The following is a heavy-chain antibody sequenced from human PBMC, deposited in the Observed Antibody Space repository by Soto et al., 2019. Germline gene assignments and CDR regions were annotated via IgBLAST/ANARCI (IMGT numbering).Heavy chain of an antibody. CDR1: GYTFTAYY. Sequence: QVHLVQSGAEVKKPGASVKVSCKASGYTFTAYYMHWVRQAPGQGLEWMGWINTNSGGTNYAQKFQGRVTVTRDTSISTAYMELSRLRSDDTAVYYCARAPGDYDKWFDPWGQGTLVTVSS. J-gene: IGHJ5*02. D-gene: IGHD4-17*01. CDR2: INTNSGGT. CDR3: ARAPGDYDKWFDP. V-gene: IGHV1-2*02.